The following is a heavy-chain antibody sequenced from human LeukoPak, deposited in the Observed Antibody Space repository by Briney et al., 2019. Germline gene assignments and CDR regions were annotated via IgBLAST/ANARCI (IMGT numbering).Heavy chain of an antibody. D-gene: IGHD3-22*01. CDR1: GFTVSSNY. CDR3: ARGLRTMIVPNDGFDI. J-gene: IGHJ3*02. CDR2: IYSGGST. V-gene: IGHV3-66*01. Sequence: GGSLRLSCAASGFTVSSNYMSWVRQAPGKGLEWVSVIYSGGSTYYADSVKGRFTISRDNSKNTLYLQMNSLRAEDTAVYYCARGLRTMIVPNDGFDIWGQGTMVTVSS.